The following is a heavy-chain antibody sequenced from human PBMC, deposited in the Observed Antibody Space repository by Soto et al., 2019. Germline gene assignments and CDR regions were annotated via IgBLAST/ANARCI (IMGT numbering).Heavy chain of an antibody. Sequence: PGGSLRLSCAASGFTFSSYWMSWVRQAPGKGLEWVANIKQDGSEKYYVDSVKGRFTISRDNAQNSLYLQMNSLRAEDTAVYYCARESHSNAYYFDYWGQGTLGTVSS. CDR2: IKQDGSEK. CDR3: ARESHSNAYYFDY. D-gene: IGHD4-4*01. J-gene: IGHJ4*02. CDR1: GFTFSSYW. V-gene: IGHV3-7*01.